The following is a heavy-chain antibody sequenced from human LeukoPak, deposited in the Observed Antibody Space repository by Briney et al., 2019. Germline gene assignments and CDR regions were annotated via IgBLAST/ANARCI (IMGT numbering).Heavy chain of an antibody. CDR2: ISYDGSNK. J-gene: IGHJ4*02. CDR3: AKGTAVVYYDSSGYYFPDPFDY. V-gene: IGHV3-30*18. D-gene: IGHD3-22*01. CDR1: GFTFSSYG. Sequence: PGGSLRLSCAASGFTFSSYGMHWVRQAPGKGLEWVAVISYDGSNKYYADSVKGRFTISRDNSKNTLYLQMNSLRAEDTAVYYCAKGTAVVYYDSSGYYFPDPFDYWGQGTLVTVSS.